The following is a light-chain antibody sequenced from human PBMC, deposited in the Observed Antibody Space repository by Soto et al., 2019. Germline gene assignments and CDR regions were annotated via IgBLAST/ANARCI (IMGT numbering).Light chain of an antibody. J-gene: IGKJ1*01. CDR3: QQSYSTPPT. CDR2: ATS. Sequence: DIQLTQSPSSLSASVGDRVTISCRASQTINSHLNWYQQKPGKAPKLLIYATSTLQAGVPARFSGSGSWTDFTLTIRSLLPEDFTTYSCQQSYSTPPTFGQGTKVEIK. CDR1: QTINSH. V-gene: IGKV1-39*01.